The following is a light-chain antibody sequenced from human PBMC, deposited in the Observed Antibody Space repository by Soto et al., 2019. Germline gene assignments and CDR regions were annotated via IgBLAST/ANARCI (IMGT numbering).Light chain of an antibody. CDR2: EVS. CDR3: SSYAGGNNFV. J-gene: IGLJ1*01. Sequence: QSVLTQPPSASGSPGQSVTISCTGTSSDVGVYKYVSWYQQHPGKAPKLLIYEVSKRPSGVSDRFLGSKSGNTASLTVSGLQTEDEADYYCSSYAGGNNFVFGTGTKVTVL. V-gene: IGLV2-8*01. CDR1: SSDVGVYKY.